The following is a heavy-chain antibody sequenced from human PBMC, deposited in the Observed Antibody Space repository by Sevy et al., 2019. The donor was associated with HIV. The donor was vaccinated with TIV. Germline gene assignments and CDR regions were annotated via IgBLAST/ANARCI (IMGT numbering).Heavy chain of an antibody. CDR2: HWFDGSNT. V-gene: IGHV3-33*01. D-gene: IGHD4-17*01. J-gene: IGHJ4*02. CDR1: GFTFSTYG. Sequence: GGSLKLSCAASGFTFSTYGMHWVRRAPGKGLEGVADHWFDGSNTDYADSVKGRFTISRDIAKNTLHLQMNSLRAEDTAVYYCARDLEFYDYGDYGPAFMPDYWGQGTLVTVSS. CDR3: ARDLEFYDYGDYGPAFMPDY.